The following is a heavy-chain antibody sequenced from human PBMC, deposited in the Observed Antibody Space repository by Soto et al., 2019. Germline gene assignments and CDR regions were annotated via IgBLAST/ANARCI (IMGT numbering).Heavy chain of an antibody. V-gene: IGHV3-23*01. Sequence: EVQLLESGRGLVQPGGSLRLSCAASGFTFSSNAVSWVRLAPGKGLEWVSASSGSGYSTYYADSVKGRFTISRDNSKNTLYLQMNSLRVEGTAVYSCAKSTSPSSGYKDYCYYGLDVWGQGTTVTVSS. CDR3: AKSTSPSSGYKDYCYYGLDV. CDR1: GFTFSSNA. J-gene: IGHJ6*02. CDR2: SSGSGYST. D-gene: IGHD6-6*01.